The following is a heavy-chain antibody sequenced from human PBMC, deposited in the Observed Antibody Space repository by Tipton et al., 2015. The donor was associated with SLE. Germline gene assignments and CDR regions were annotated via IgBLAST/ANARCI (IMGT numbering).Heavy chain of an antibody. D-gene: IGHD7-27*01. Sequence: TLSLTCAVYGGSFSGYYWSWIRQSPGKGLEWIGEVNYSGGATYNPSLKSRVTISVDTSNNRFSLKLTSVTAADTAFYYCARQGDSSHWGSDYWGQGTRVTVSS. CDR3: ARQGDSSHWGSDY. CDR1: GGSFSGYY. V-gene: IGHV4-34*01. CDR2: VNYSGGA. J-gene: IGHJ4*02.